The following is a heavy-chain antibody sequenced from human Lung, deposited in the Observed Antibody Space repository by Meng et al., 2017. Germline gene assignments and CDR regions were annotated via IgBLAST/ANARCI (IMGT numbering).Heavy chain of an antibody. CDR1: GGSISGSY. V-gene: IGHV4-34*01. Sequence: VHLSRVGAGWLRPSGNLSLTCVVYGGSISGSYGSWIRQSPAKGLEWIGKINHGGSTNYNPSLESRVTISVDTPKNQFSLRLTSMTVADTAVYYCARERHSTIIRGVIDFWGQGALVTVSS. CDR2: INHGGST. CDR3: ARERHSTIIRGVIDF. J-gene: IGHJ4*02. D-gene: IGHD3-10*01.